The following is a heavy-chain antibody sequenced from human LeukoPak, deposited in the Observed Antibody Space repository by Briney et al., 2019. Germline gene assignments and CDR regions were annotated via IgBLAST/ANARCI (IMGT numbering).Heavy chain of an antibody. CDR1: GGSISSSSYY. J-gene: IGHJ4*02. CDR2: IYYTGST. CDR3: ARRRGWYPIDY. V-gene: IGHV4-39*01. Sequence: SETLSLTCTVSGGSISSSSYYWGWIRQPPGKGLEWVGTIYYTGSTYYNPSLKSRVTISVDTSKNQRSLKLSSVTAADTAVYYCARRRGWYPIDYWGQGTLVTVSS. D-gene: IGHD6-19*01.